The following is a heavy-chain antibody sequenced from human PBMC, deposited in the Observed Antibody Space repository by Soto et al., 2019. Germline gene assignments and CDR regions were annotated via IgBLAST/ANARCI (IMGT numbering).Heavy chain of an antibody. CDR3: ARRGPGFGELFFDY. Sequence: SSETLSLTCTVSGGSISSYYWSWIRQPPGKGLEWIGYIYYSGSTNYNPSLKSRVTISVDTSKNQFSLKLSSVTAADTAVYYCARRGPGFGELFFDYWGQGTLVTVSS. CDR1: GGSISSYY. D-gene: IGHD3-10*01. CDR2: IYYSGST. V-gene: IGHV4-59*08. J-gene: IGHJ4*02.